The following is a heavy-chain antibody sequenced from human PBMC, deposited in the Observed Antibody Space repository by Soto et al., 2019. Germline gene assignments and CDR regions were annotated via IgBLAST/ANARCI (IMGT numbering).Heavy chain of an antibody. J-gene: IGHJ3*02. CDR2: ISGSGGST. CDR3: AKIRHSSTWYLDAFDT. CDR1: GFTFSSYA. V-gene: IGHV3-23*01. Sequence: EVQLLESGGGLVQPGGSLRLSCAASGFTFSSYAMSWVRQAPGKGLEWVSAISGSGGSTYYADSVKGRFTISRDNSKNTLYLQMNSLRAEDTAVNYCAKIRHSSTWYLDAFDTWGQGTMVTVSS. D-gene: IGHD6-13*01.